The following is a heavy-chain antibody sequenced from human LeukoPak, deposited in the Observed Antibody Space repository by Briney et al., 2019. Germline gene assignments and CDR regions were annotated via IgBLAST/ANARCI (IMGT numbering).Heavy chain of an antibody. J-gene: IGHJ4*02. CDR1: GGSFSGYY. D-gene: IGHD6-6*01. Sequence: PSETLSLTCAVYGGSFSGYYWSWIRQPPGKGLEWIGEINHSGSTNYNPSLKSRVTISVDTSKNQFSLKLSSVTATDTAVYYCARTSIAARPFDYWGQGTLVTVSS. CDR3: ARTSIAARPFDY. V-gene: IGHV4-34*01. CDR2: INHSGST.